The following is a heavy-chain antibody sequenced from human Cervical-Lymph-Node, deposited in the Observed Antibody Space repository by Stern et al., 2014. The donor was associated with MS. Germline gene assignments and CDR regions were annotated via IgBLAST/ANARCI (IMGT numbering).Heavy chain of an antibody. D-gene: IGHD3-16*02. CDR2: ISSNGGSR. CDR1: GFTFDDYA. Sequence: EVQLVESGGGLVQPGRSLRLSWVASGFTFDDYAMHWVRQAPGKGLEWVSCISSNGGSRKSAESVKDRVTISRDNAKNPLYLTMSSLRPEDTAFYYCAKTLGRSYHDPFDMWGQGTMVIVSS. V-gene: IGHV3-9*01. CDR3: AKTLGRSYHDPFDM. J-gene: IGHJ3*02.